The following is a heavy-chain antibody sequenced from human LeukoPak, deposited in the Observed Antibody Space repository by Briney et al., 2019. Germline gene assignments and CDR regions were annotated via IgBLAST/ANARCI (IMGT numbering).Heavy chain of an antibody. CDR2: VNPNSGGT. CDR3: ARVDTVSFYYGMDV. J-gene: IGHJ6*02. D-gene: IGHD2-2*03. CDR1: GYTFTGYY. Sequence: ASVKVSCTASGYTFTGYYMHWVRQAPGQGLEWMGWVNPNSGGTNYAQKFQGRVTMTRDTSISTAYMELRRLRSDDTAVYYCARVDTVSFYYGMDVWGQGTTVTVSS. V-gene: IGHV1-2*02.